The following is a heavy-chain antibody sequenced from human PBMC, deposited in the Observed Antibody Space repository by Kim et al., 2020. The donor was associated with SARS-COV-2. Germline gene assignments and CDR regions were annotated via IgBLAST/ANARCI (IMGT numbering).Heavy chain of an antibody. J-gene: IGHJ4*02. D-gene: IGHD2-15*01. V-gene: IGHV3-23*01. CDR3: ANLGYCSGGSCYGLYFDY. CDR2: ISDSGGST. CDR1: GFTFSSYA. Sequence: GGSLRLSCAASGFTFSSYAMSWVRQAPGKGLEWVSAISDSGGSTYYADSVKGRFTISRDNSKNTLYLQMNSLRAEDTAVYYCANLGYCSGGSCYGLYFDYWGQGTLVTVSS.